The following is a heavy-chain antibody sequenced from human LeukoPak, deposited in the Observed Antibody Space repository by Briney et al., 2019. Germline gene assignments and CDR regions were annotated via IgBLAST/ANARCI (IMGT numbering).Heavy chain of an antibody. Sequence: SETLSLTCTVSGYSISSGYYWGWIRQPPGKGLEWIGSIYHSGSTYYDPSLKSRVTISVDTSKNQFSLKLSSVTAADTAVYYCARDHSGSYHFDYWGQGTLVTVSS. CDR2: IYHSGST. CDR3: ARDHSGSYHFDY. CDR1: GYSISSGYY. V-gene: IGHV4-38-2*02. J-gene: IGHJ4*02. D-gene: IGHD1-26*01.